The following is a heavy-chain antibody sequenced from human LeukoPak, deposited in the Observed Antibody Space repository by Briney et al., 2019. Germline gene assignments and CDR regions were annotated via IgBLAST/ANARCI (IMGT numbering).Heavy chain of an antibody. J-gene: IGHJ4*02. D-gene: IGHD3-3*01. Sequence: PGGSLRLSCAASGFTFSSYSMNWVRQAPGKGLEWVSSISSSSSYIYYADSVKGRFTISRDNAKNSLHLQMNSLRAEDTAVYYCASGVGDYGDYWGQGTLVTVSS. CDR1: GFTFSSYS. CDR2: ISSSSSYI. CDR3: ASGVGDYGDY. V-gene: IGHV3-21*01.